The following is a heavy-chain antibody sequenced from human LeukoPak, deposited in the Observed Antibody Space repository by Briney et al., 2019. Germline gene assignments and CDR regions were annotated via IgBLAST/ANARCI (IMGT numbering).Heavy chain of an antibody. CDR2: INPSGGST. J-gene: IGHJ6*02. CDR1: GYTFTSYY. CDR3: ARDLSSQRRGPYYDSSGYYLGYYYYGMDV. D-gene: IGHD3-22*01. Sequence: ASVKVSCKASGYTFTSYYMHWVRQAPGQGLDWMGIINPSGGSTSYAQKFQGRVTMTRDTSTSTVYMALSSLRSEDAAVYYCARDLSSQRRGPYYDSSGYYLGYYYYGMDVWGQGTTVTVSS. V-gene: IGHV1-46*01.